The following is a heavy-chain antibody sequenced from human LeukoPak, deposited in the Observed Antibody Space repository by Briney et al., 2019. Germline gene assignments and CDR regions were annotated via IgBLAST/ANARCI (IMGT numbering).Heavy chain of an antibody. V-gene: IGHV1-2*02. CDR3: AVEYYYDSSGYSNWFDP. J-gene: IGHJ5*02. CDR2: INPNSGGT. D-gene: IGHD3-22*01. CDR1: GYTFTGYC. Sequence: ASVKVSCKASGYTFTGYCMHWVRQAPGQGLEWMGWINPNSGGTNYAQKFQGRVTMTRDTSISTAYMELSRLRSDDTAVYYCAVEYYYDSSGYSNWFDPWGQGTLVTVSS.